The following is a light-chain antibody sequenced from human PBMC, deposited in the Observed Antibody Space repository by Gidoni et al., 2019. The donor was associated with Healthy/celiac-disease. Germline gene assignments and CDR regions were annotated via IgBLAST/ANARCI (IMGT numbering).Light chain of an antibody. Sequence: EIVLTQSPGTLSLSPGERATLSCRASQIVSSSYLAWYQQKPGQAPRLLIYGASSRATGIPDRFSGCGSGTDFTLTISRLEPEDFAVYYGQQYGSSWTFGQGTKVEIK. CDR2: GAS. J-gene: IGKJ1*01. CDR3: QQYGSSWT. V-gene: IGKV3-20*01. CDR1: QIVSSSY.